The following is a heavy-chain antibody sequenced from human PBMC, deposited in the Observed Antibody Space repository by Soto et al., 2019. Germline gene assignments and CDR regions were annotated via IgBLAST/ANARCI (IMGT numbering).Heavy chain of an antibody. D-gene: IGHD1-26*01. CDR1: GFTFSTYS. Sequence: EVQLVESGGGLVQPGGSLRLSCAASGFTFSTYSMNWVRQAPRKGLECVSYISSSSSTKSYADSVKGRFTISRDNAKNSLYLQMNSLRDEDTAVYYCARDWSGSYGSDYWGQGTLVTVSS. CDR2: ISSSSSTK. CDR3: ARDWSGSYGSDY. J-gene: IGHJ4*02. V-gene: IGHV3-48*02.